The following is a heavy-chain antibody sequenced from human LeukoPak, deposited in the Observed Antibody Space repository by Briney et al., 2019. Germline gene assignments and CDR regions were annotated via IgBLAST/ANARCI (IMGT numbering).Heavy chain of an antibody. CDR2: ISSSGSTI. V-gene: IGHV3-48*03. Sequence: GGSLRLSCAASGFTFSSYEMNWVRQAPGKGLEWVSYISSSGSTIYYADSVKGRFTISRDNAKNSLYLQMNSLRAEDTAVYYCARESAMAYYGMDVWGQGTTVTVSS. CDR3: ARESAMAYYGMDV. CDR1: GFTFSSYE. J-gene: IGHJ6*02. D-gene: IGHD5-18*01.